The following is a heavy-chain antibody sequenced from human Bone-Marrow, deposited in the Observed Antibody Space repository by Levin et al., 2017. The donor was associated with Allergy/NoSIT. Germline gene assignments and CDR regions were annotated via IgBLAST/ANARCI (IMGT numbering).Heavy chain of an antibody. CDR2: ISASGSST. V-gene: IGHV3-23*01. J-gene: IGHJ6*04. CDR3: AKWWEGMDV. CDR1: GFTFSTYA. Sequence: PGGSLRLSCAASGFTFSTYAMTWVRQAPGRGLGWVSTISASGSSTYYVDSVKGRFTISRDNSKNTLYLHISSLGAEDTAIYYCAKWWEGMDVWGKGTTVTVSS. D-gene: IGHD1-26*01.